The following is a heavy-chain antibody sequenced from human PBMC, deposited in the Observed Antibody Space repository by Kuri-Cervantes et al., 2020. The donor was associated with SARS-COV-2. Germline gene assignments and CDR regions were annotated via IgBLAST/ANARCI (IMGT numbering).Heavy chain of an antibody. CDR3: ARGTGDLDQ. CDR1: GGSISNFY. D-gene: IGHD7-27*01. Sequence: SETLSLTCTVSGGSISNFYWSWIRQPPGKGLEWIGYIYYTGTTNYNPSLRSRVTMSVDTSKNQFSLKLTSVTAADTAVYYCARGTGDLDQWGQGTLVTVSS. CDR2: IYYTGTT. J-gene: IGHJ5*02. V-gene: IGHV4-59*08.